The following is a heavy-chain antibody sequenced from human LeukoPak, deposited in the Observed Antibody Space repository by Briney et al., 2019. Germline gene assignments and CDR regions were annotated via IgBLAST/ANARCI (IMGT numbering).Heavy chain of an antibody. CDR3: ARVPDTGYKD. CDR2: ISIADGRT. V-gene: IGHV1-18*01. D-gene: IGHD5-12*01. Sequence: ASVKVSCKASGFILRNIGISWLRQAPGQGLEWMAWISIADGRTDYAQNFQGRVNLTTDTSTNTAYMELRSLRSDDTAVYFCARVPDTGYKDWGQGTLVTVSS. CDR1: GFILRNIG. J-gene: IGHJ4*02.